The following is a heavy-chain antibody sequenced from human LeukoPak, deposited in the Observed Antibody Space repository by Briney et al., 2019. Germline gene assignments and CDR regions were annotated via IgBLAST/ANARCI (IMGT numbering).Heavy chain of an antibody. J-gene: IGHJ4*02. CDR3: ARLPNSSSWSRRYYFDY. D-gene: IGHD6-13*01. Sequence: SETLSLTCAVYGGSFSGYYWSWIRQPPGKGLEWIGEINHSGSTNYNPSLKSRVTISVDTSKNQFSLKLSSVTAADTAVYYCARLPNSSSWSRRYYFDYWDQGTLVTVSS. CDR2: INHSGST. CDR1: GGSFSGYY. V-gene: IGHV4-34*01.